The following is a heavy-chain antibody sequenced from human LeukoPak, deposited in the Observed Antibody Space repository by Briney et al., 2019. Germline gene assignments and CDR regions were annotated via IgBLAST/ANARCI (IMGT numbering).Heavy chain of an antibody. V-gene: IGHV1-18*01. CDR1: GGTFSSYA. D-gene: IGHD3-3*01. CDR2: ISAYNGNT. CDR3: VRYEEWLLRREYYFDY. Sequence: GASVKVSCKASGGTFSSYAISWVRQAPGQGLEWMGWISAYNGNTNYAQKLQGRVTMTTGTSTSTAYMELRSLRSDDTAVYYCVRYEEWLLRREYYFDYWGQGTLVTVSS. J-gene: IGHJ4*02.